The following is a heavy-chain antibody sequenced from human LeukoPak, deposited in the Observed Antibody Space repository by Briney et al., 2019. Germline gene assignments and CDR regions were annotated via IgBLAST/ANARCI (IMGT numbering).Heavy chain of an antibody. CDR3: ARGHYGLDV. Sequence: GGSLRLSCAASGFPFNAYWMTWVRQAPGKGLEWVANIRQDGDTKYYVDSVKGRFTISRDNVKKSLFLQMNSLRADDTAVYYCARGHYGLDVWGQGTTVIVS. V-gene: IGHV3-7*04. CDR1: GFPFNAYW. CDR2: IRQDGDTK. J-gene: IGHJ6*02.